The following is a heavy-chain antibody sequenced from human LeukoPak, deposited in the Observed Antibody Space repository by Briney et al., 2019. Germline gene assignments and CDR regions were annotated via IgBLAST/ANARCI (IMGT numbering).Heavy chain of an antibody. V-gene: IGHV1-18*01. CDR3: ARHSHYYDFWSGYYGNYFDY. Sequence: ASVKVSCKASGYTFTSYGISWVRQAPGQGLEWMGWISAYNGNTNYAQKLQGRVTMTTDTSTSTAYMELRSLRSDDTAVYYCARHSHYYDFWSGYYGNYFDYWGQGTLVTVSS. D-gene: IGHD3-3*01. J-gene: IGHJ4*02. CDR2: ISAYNGNT. CDR1: GYTFTSYG.